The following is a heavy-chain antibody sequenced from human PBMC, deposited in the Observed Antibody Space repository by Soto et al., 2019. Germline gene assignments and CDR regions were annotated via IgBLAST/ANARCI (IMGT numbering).Heavy chain of an antibody. J-gene: IGHJ4*02. Sequence: ESGGGVVQPGRSLRLSCAASGFTFSSYGMHWVRQAPGKGLEWVAVIWYDGSNKYYADSVKGRFTISRDNSKNTLYLQMNSLRAEDTAVYYCARWGSGYDFDYWGQGTLVTVSS. CDR1: GFTFSSYG. V-gene: IGHV3-33*01. CDR3: ARWGSGYDFDY. CDR2: IWYDGSNK. D-gene: IGHD5-12*01.